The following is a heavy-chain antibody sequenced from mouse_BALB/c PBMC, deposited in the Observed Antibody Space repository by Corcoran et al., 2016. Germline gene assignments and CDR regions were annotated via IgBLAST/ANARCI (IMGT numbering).Heavy chain of an antibody. CDR3: ARWDWYFDV. CDR2: IDPANGNT. Sequence: EVQLQQSGAELVKPGASVKLYCTASGFNIKDTYMHWVKQRPEQGLEGIGRIDPANGNTKYDPKFQGKATITADTSSNTAYLQLSSLTSEDTAVYYCARWDWYFDVWGAGTTVTVSS. CDR1: GFNIKDTY. J-gene: IGHJ1*01. V-gene: IGHV14-3*02.